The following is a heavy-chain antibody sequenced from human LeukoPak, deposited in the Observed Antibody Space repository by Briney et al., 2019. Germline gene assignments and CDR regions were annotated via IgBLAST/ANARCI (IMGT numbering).Heavy chain of an antibody. D-gene: IGHD3-10*01. J-gene: IGHJ4*02. CDR2: IKSKTDGGTT. CDR3: TTDGSVALWFGESFDS. CDR1: GFTFSNAW. Sequence: PGGSLRLSCATSGFTFSNAWMSWVRQAPGKGLEWVGRIKSKTDGGTTDYAAPVKGRFTISRDDSKNTLYLQMNSLKTEDTAVYYCTTDGSVALWFGESFDSWGQGTLVTVSS. V-gene: IGHV3-15*01.